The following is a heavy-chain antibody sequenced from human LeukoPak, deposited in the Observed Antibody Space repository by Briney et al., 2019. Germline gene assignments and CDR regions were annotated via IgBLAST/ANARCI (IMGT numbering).Heavy chain of an antibody. V-gene: IGHV3-33*01. D-gene: IGHD5-24*01. Sequence: GGSLRLSCAASGFTPSSYGMHWVRQAPGKGLEWVAVIWYDGSYKYYGDSVKGRFTISRDNSKNTLYLQMNSLRAEDTAVYYCARRDGHSDPYFHYWGQGTLVTVSS. CDR3: ARRDGHSDPYFHY. CDR1: GFTPSSYG. CDR2: IWYDGSYK. J-gene: IGHJ4*02.